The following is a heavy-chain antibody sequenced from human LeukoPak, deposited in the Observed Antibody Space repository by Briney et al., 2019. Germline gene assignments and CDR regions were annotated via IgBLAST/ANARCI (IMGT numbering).Heavy chain of an antibody. V-gene: IGHV3-21*01. CDR3: ATSRGGYLDY. CDR2: ISSSSSVM. D-gene: IGHD3-22*01. J-gene: IGHJ4*02. Sequence: GGSLRLSCAASGFTFSSYSMNWVRQAPGKGLEWVSSISSSSSVMDYANSLKGRFTISRDNAKNSLYLQMNSLRAEDTAVYCCATSRGGYLDYWGQGTLVTVSS. CDR1: GFTFSSYS.